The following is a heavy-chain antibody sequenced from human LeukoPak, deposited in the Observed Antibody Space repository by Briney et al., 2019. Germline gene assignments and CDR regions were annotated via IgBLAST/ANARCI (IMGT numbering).Heavy chain of an antibody. D-gene: IGHD5-24*01. CDR1: GGSISSGGYY. CDR3: ARGQRWLQTHAFDI. J-gene: IGHJ3*02. CDR2: IYYSGST. V-gene: IGHV4-31*03. Sequence: MASETLSLTCTVSGGSISSGGYYWSWIRQHPGKGLEWIGYIYYSGSTNYNPSLKSRVTISVDTSKNQFSLKLSSVTAADTAVYYCARGQRWLQTHAFDIWGQGTMVTVSS.